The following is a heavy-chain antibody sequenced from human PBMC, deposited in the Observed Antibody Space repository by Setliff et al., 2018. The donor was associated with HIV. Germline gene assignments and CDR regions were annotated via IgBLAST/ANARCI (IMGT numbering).Heavy chain of an antibody. CDR1: GHTFSNSD. Sequence: ASVKVSCKASGHTFSNSDIHWVRRATGQGLEWMGWISTYKGNTKYEQKFQGRVTMTTDTSTSTAYMELRSLRSDDTAIYYCARDNYDDYSRVQMDVWGKGTTVTVSS. D-gene: IGHD4-17*01. V-gene: IGHV1-18*01. CDR3: ARDNYDDYSRVQMDV. J-gene: IGHJ6*04. CDR2: ISTYKGNT.